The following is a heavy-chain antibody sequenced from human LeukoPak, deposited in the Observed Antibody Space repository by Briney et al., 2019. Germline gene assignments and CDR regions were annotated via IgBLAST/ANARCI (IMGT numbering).Heavy chain of an antibody. D-gene: IGHD3-10*01. CDR1: GGSISTYY. CDR2: IYYSGST. V-gene: IGHV4-59*01. CDR3: ARGFGREYNFAKY. J-gene: IGHJ4*02. Sequence: PPETLSLTCTVSGGSISTYYWSWIRQPPGKGLEWIGYIYYSGSTNYNPSLKSRVTISVDTSKNQFSLRLSSVTAADTAVYYCARGFGREYNFAKYWGQGTLVTVSS.